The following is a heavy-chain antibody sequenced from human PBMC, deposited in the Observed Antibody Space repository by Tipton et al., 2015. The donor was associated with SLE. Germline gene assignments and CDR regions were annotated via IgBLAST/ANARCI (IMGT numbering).Heavy chain of an antibody. CDR1: GGSIRSHY. CDR2: IFYSGST. CDR3: ARLIAARPGYYCGMDV. J-gene: IGHJ6*02. Sequence: QLVQSGPEVKPSQTLSLTCTVSGGSIRSHYWTWIRQPPGKGLEWIGSIFYSGSTDYNPSLKSRVTISVDTSKNQFSLKLKSVTAADTAVYYCARLIAARPGYYCGMDVWGQGTTVAVSS. V-gene: IGHV4-59*11. D-gene: IGHD6-6*01.